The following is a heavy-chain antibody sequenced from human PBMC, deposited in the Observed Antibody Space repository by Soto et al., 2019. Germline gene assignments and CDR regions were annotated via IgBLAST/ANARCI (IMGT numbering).Heavy chain of an antibody. CDR3: ASLYDFWSGYYSDY. Sequence: SETLSLTCTVSGGSISSSSYDWGWIRQPPGKGLEWIGSIYYSGSTYYNPSLKSRVTISVDTSKNQFSLKLSSVTAADTAVYYCASLYDFWSGYYSDYWGQGTLVTVSS. D-gene: IGHD3-3*01. CDR1: GGSISSSSYD. V-gene: IGHV4-39*01. J-gene: IGHJ4*02. CDR2: IYYSGST.